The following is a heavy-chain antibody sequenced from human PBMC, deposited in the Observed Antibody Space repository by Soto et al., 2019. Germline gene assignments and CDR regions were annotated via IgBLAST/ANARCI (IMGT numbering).Heavy chain of an antibody. J-gene: IGHJ3*02. CDR1: GYTFTSYY. Sequence: ASVKVSCKASGYTFTSYYMHSVRQAPGQGLEWMGIINPSGGSTSYAQKFQGRVTMTRDTSTSTVYMELSSLRSEDTAVYYCARSRVEAFDAFDIWGQGTMVTVSS. CDR3: ARSRVEAFDAFDI. V-gene: IGHV1-46*01. CDR2: INPSGGST.